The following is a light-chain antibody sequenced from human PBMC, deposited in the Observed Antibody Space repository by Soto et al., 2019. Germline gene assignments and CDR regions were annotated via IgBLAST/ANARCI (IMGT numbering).Light chain of an antibody. J-gene: IGKJ5*01. CDR2: GAS. Sequence: EILLTQSPDTLSLSPGERATLSCRAAQSVGTRLAWYQHKTGQAPRLLISGASTRATGIPDRFTGSGSETSFTLTISRLEPEDFALYYCQHYQSGHSITFGQGTRLEIK. CDR3: QHYQSGHSIT. CDR1: QSVGTR. V-gene: IGKV3-20*01.